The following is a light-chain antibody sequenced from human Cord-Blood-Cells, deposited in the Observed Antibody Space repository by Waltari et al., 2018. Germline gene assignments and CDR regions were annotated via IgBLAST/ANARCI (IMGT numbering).Light chain of an antibody. CDR1: QSVLYSSNNKNY. CDR3: QQYYSTQLT. CDR2: WAS. Sequence: DIVMTQSPDSLAVSSGERVTINCKSSQSVLYSSNNKNYLAWYQQKPGQPPKLLIYWASTRESGVPDRFSGSGSGTDFTLTISSLQAEDVAVYYCQQYYSTQLTFGGGTKVEIK. V-gene: IGKV4-1*01. J-gene: IGKJ4*01.